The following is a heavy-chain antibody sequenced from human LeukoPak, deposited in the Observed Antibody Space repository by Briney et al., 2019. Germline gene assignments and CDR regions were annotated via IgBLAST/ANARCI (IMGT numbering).Heavy chain of an antibody. D-gene: IGHD1-26*01. CDR1: GFTFSSYA. CDR2: ISYDGSNK. CDR3: AKDRLGGPGPSDY. V-gene: IGHV3-30*04. Sequence: GGSLRLSCAASGFTFSSYAMHWVRQAPGKGLEWVAVISYDGSNKYYADSVKGRFSISRDNSNNTLYLQMNSPRVEDTAVYYCAKDRLGGPGPSDYWGQGTLVTVSS. J-gene: IGHJ4*02.